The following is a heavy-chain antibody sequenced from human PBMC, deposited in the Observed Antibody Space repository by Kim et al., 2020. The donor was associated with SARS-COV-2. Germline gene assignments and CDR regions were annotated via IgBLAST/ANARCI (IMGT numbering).Heavy chain of an antibody. D-gene: IGHD3-22*01. CDR3: ARVDYYDSSGYYLLAFDI. CDR2: IKQDGSEK. CDR1: GFTFSSYW. Sequence: GGSLRLSCAASGFTFSSYWMSWVRQAPGKGLEWVANIKQDGSEKYYVDSVKGRFTISRDNAKNSLYLQMNSLRAEDTAVYYCARVDYYDSSGYYLLAFDIWGQGTMVTVSS. J-gene: IGHJ3*02. V-gene: IGHV3-7*01.